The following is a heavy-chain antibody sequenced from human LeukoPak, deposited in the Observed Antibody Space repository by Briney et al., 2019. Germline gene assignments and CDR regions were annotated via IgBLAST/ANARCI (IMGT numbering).Heavy chain of an antibody. Sequence: GGSLRLSCAVSGFTFSNYWMKWVRQAPGEGLEWVADIKEDGSETYYVDSVKGRFTGSRDNAKNSLYLQMNSLRVEDTAVYYCARGASRAFDIWGQGTMVTVSS. CDR2: IKEDGSET. CDR1: GFTFSNYW. J-gene: IGHJ3*02. CDR3: ARGASRAFDI. V-gene: IGHV3-7*01.